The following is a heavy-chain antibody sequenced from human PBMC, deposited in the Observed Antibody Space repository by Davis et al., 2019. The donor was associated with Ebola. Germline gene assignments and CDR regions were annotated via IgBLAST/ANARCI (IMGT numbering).Heavy chain of an antibody. CDR3: AREGPDVLRFLEWFPAEDY. CDR2: INPSVGSI. CDR1: GYTFTNYY. Sequence: AASVKVSCKVSGYTFTNYYMHWVRQAPGQGLEWMGIINPSVGSISYAQKFQGRVTMIRDTSTSTVYMELSSLRSDDTAVYYCAREGPDVLRFLEWFPAEDYWGQGTLVTVSS. J-gene: IGHJ4*02. V-gene: IGHV1-46*01. D-gene: IGHD3-3*01.